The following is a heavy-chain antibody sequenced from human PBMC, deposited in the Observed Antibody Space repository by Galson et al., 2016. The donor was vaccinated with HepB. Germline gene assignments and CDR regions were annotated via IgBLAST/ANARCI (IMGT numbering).Heavy chain of an antibody. J-gene: IGHJ3*01. V-gene: IGHV4-4*02. CDR3: ARVTCGGGACQDVFAL. D-gene: IGHD2-21*02. CDR2: IXXXGGX. Sequence: SETLSLTCAVSGGSIXXXSWXXXVRXXPGXXXEWXXXIXXXGGXXXNPXLKSRLSMXVDKSKXQFSLXVGSVTAAEACVYYCARVTCGGGACQDVFALWG. CDR1: GGSIXXXSW.